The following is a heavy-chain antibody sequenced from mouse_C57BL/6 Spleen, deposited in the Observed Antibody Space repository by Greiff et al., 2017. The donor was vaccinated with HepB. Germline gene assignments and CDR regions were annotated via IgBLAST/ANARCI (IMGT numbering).Heavy chain of an antibody. CDR3: ARMGAYYSISWVAH. CDR1: GYTFTSYW. V-gene: IGHV1-50*01. CDR2: IDPSDSYT. D-gene: IGHD2-5*01. Sequence: QVQLQQPGAELVKPGASVKLSCKASGYTFTSYWMQWVKQRPGQGLEWIGEIDPSDSYTNYNQKFKGKATLTVDTSSSTAYMQLSSLTSEDSAVYYCARMGAYYSISWVAHWGEGTLVTVSA. J-gene: IGHJ3*01.